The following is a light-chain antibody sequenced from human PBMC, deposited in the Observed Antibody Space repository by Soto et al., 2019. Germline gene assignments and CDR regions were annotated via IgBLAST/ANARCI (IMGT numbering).Light chain of an antibody. Sequence: QAVVTQEPSLTVSPGGTVTLTCGSTSGTVTTGHSVNWFQQKPGQAPRTLIYDTRNKHSWTPARFSGSLRGGKAALTLWGAQTEDEADYYCLLSYSGARGVFGGGTKLTVL. CDR3: LLSYSGARGV. CDR1: SGTVTTGHS. V-gene: IGLV7-46*01. J-gene: IGLJ3*02. CDR2: DTR.